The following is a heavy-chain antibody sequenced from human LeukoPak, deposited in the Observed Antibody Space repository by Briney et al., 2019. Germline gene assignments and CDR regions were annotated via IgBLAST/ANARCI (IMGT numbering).Heavy chain of an antibody. D-gene: IGHD3-10*01. V-gene: IGHV3-53*01. CDR2: TYSNGRT. J-gene: IGHJ4*02. CDR3: AKDLGLVYYGSGSYYKD. CDR1: GFTVSSNY. Sequence: GGSLRLSCAASGFTVSSNYMSWVRQAPGKGLEWVSVTYSNGRTYYADSVKGRFTISRDISKNTLYLQMNSLRAEDTAVYYCAKDLGLVYYGSGSYYKDWGQGTLVTVSS.